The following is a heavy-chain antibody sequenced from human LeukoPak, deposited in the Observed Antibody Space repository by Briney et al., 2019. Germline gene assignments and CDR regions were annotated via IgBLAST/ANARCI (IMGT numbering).Heavy chain of an antibody. CDR2: ISSSSSTI. CDR3: ARDLHGWDVGGVWYNWFDP. V-gene: IGHV3-48*01. D-gene: IGHD6-19*01. Sequence: GGSLRLSCAASGFTFSSYSMNWVRQAPGKGLEWVSYISSSSSTIYYADSVKGRFTISRDNAKNSLYLQMNSLRAEDTAVYYCARDLHGWDVGGVWYNWFDPWGQGTLVTVSS. CDR1: GFTFSSYS. J-gene: IGHJ5*02.